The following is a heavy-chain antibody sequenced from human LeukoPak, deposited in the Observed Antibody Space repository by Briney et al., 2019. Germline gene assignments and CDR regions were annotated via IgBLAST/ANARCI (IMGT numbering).Heavy chain of an antibody. CDR1: GFTFSSYW. V-gene: IGHV3-74*01. CDR3: ARDSSGWYVSYYYYYMDV. Sequence: GGSLRLSCAASGFTFSSYWMHWVRQAPGKGLVWVSRINSDGSSTSYADSVKGRFTISRDNAKNTLYLQMHSLRAEDTAVYYCARDSSGWYVSYYYYYMDVWGKGTTVTVSS. D-gene: IGHD6-19*01. CDR2: INSDGSST. J-gene: IGHJ6*03.